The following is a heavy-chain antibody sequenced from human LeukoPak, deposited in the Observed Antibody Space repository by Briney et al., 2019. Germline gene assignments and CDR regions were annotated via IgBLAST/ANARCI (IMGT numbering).Heavy chain of an antibody. CDR1: GYTFTSYG. J-gene: IGHJ5*02. D-gene: IGHD5-18*01. Sequence: ASVKVSCKASGYTFTSYGISWVRQAPGQGLEWMGWISAYNGNTNYAQKLQGRVTMTTDTSTSTTYMELRSLRSDDPALYYCARGGYSYGFVSHPGRWFDPWGQGTLVTVSS. CDR2: ISAYNGNT. CDR3: ARGGYSYGFVSHPGRWFDP. V-gene: IGHV1-18*01.